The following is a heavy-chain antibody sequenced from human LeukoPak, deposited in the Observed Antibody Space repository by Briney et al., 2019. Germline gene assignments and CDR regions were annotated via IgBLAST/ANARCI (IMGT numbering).Heavy chain of an antibody. D-gene: IGHD1-1*01. CDR1: GYTFTNYG. CDR2: ISGHNDNA. V-gene: IGHV1-18*01. J-gene: IGHJ4*02. CDR3: ARDGNDVMDY. Sequence: GASVKVSCKASGYTFTNYGISWVRQAPGQGLEWVGWISGHNDNARYAQKLQGRVTKTRETSTSTVYMELRSLSSDDTAIYYCARDGNDVMDYWGQGTLVTVSS.